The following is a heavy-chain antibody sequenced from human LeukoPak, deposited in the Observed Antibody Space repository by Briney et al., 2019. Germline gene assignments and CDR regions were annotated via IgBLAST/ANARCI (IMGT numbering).Heavy chain of an antibody. Sequence: PSETLSLTCTVSGDSISSYYWSWIRQPPGKGLEWIGYIYYSGSTNYNPSLKSRVTISVDTSKNQFSLKLSSVTAADTAVYYCARSWHYWYFDLWGRGTLVTVSS. CDR3: ARSWHYWYFDL. J-gene: IGHJ2*01. D-gene: IGHD1-1*01. V-gene: IGHV4-59*01. CDR1: GDSISSYY. CDR2: IYYSGST.